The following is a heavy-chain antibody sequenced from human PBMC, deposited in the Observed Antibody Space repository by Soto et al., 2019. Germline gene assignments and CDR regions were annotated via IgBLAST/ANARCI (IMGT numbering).Heavy chain of an antibody. J-gene: IGHJ5*02. CDR3: ASDLGDVIVPAAVSPESYGFNWFDP. CDR2: ISASSSTI. CDR1: AFTFSSYG. V-gene: IGHV3-48*04. D-gene: IGHD2-2*01. Sequence: EVQLVESGGGLVQPGGSLRLSCAASAFTFSSYGMNWVRQAPGKGLEWVSYISASSSTIYYADSVKGRFTISRDNVKNSRYLQMTSLRAEDTAVYYCASDLGDVIVPAAVSPESYGFNWFDPWGQGTLVTVSS.